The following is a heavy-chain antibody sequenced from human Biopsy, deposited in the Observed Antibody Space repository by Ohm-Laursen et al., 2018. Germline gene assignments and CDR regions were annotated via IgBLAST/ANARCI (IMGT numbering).Heavy chain of an antibody. D-gene: IGHD2-15*01. Sequence: SDTLSLTWTVSGGSISNNNYYWGWIRQPPGKGLEWIGSISYRGSTNYNPSLKSRLTISVDTSKNQFSLKLSSVTAADTAVYHCARMDCSGGSCHYYSYGMDVWGQGTTVTVSS. J-gene: IGHJ6*02. V-gene: IGHV4-39*07. CDR1: GGSISNNNYY. CDR2: ISYRGST. CDR3: ARMDCSGGSCHYYSYGMDV.